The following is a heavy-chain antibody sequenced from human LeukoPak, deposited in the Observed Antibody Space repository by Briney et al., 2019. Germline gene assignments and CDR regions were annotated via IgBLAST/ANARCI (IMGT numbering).Heavy chain of an antibody. CDR2: IIPILGIA. V-gene: IGHV1-69*04. Sequence: SVKVSCKVSGGTFISYTISWVRQAPGQGLEWMGKIIPILGIANYAQNFQGRVTITADKSTSTAYMELSSLRSGDTAVYYCAREHSGNYHGHYWGQGTLVTVSS. D-gene: IGHD1-26*01. CDR3: AREHSGNYHGHY. J-gene: IGHJ4*02. CDR1: GGTFISYT.